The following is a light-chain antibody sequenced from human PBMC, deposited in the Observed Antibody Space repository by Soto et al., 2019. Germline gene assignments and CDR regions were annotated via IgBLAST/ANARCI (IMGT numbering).Light chain of an antibody. CDR2: EVS. J-gene: IGLJ1*01. CDR1: SSDVGGYNL. CDR3: SSYAGSKNYV. V-gene: IGLV2-8*01. Sequence: QSALTQPPSASGSPGQSVTISCTGTSSDVGGYNLVSWYQQHPGKAPKLVISEVSKRPSGVPDRFSGSKSDNTASLTVSGLQAEDEADYYCSSYAGSKNYVFGTGTKVTVL.